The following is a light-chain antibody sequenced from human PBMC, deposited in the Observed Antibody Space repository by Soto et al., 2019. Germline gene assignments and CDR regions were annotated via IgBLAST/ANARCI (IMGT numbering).Light chain of an antibody. CDR2: ANN. Sequence: SVLTQPPSVSGAPGQSVSISCTGSSSNIGAGYDVHWYQHLPGTAPKLLIYANNNRPSGVPDRFSGSKSGTSASLAITGLQAEDEADYYCQSYDSSRSPLYVFGTGTKVTVL. V-gene: IGLV1-40*01. J-gene: IGLJ1*01. CDR3: QSYDSSRSPLYV. CDR1: SSNIGAGYD.